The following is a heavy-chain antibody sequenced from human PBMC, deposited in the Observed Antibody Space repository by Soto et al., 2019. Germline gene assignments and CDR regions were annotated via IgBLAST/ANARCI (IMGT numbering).Heavy chain of an antibody. Sequence: SETLSLTCTVSGGSISGDYYWNWIRQPPGKGLEWIGYIYYSGSTYYNPSLKSRITISVDTSKNQFSLKLSSVTAADTAVYYCARALPVTILGAAHYGMDVWGQGTTVTVSS. CDR1: GGSISGDYY. V-gene: IGHV4-30-4*01. CDR2: IYYSGST. J-gene: IGHJ6*02. D-gene: IGHD3-3*01. CDR3: ARALPVTILGAAHYGMDV.